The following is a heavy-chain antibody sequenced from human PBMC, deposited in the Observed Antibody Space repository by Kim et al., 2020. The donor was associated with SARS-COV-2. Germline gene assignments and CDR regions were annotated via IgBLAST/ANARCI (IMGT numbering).Heavy chain of an antibody. CDR3: ASLAVAARPTYYFDY. Sequence: PSLKSRVTISVDTSKNPFSLKLSSVSAAVTAVYYCASLAVAARPTYYFDYWGQGTLVTVSS. J-gene: IGHJ4*02. V-gene: IGHV4-39*01. D-gene: IGHD6-6*01.